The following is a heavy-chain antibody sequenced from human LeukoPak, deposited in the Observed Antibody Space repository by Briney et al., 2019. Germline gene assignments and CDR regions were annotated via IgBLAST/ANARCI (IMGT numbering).Heavy chain of an antibody. D-gene: IGHD5-18*01. J-gene: IGHJ4*02. V-gene: IGHV3-48*01. CDR2: ISSSSSTI. Sequence: GGSLRLSCAASGFTFSSYSMNWVRQAPGKGLEWVSYISSSSSTIYYADSVKGRFTISRDNSKNTLYLQMNSLRAEDTAVYYCARARGYSYGLTDYWGQGTLVTVSS. CDR3: ARARGYSYGLTDY. CDR1: GFTFSSYS.